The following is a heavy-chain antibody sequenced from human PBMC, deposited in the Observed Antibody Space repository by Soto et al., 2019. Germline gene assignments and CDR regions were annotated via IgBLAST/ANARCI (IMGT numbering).Heavy chain of an antibody. Sequence: LRLSFAASGXAFANYEMHWVRQAPGKGLDWVAYINGGGDVKYYADSVEGRFTISRDNAKNALFLQMDNLRAEDTAIYYCARLSGDGFWKSYSPYNLFESWGQGALVTVSS. CDR1: GXAFANYE. V-gene: IGHV3-48*03. CDR3: ARLSGDGFWKSYSPYNLFES. J-gene: IGHJ5*01. CDR2: INGGGDVK. D-gene: IGHD3-3*01.